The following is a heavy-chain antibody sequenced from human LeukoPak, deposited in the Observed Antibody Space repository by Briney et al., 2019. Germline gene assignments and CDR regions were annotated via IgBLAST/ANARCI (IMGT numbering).Heavy chain of an antibody. J-gene: IGHJ6*02. CDR3: ARVASIMVRGVYGMDV. CDR1: GGSISSSIW. Sequence: SGTLSLTCAVSGGSISSSIWWSWVRQPPGKGLEWIGEIYHSGSTNYNPSLKSRVTISVDKSKNQFSLKLSSVTAADTAVYYCARVASIMVRGVYGMDVWGQGTTVTVSS. V-gene: IGHV4-4*02. CDR2: IYHSGST. D-gene: IGHD3-10*01.